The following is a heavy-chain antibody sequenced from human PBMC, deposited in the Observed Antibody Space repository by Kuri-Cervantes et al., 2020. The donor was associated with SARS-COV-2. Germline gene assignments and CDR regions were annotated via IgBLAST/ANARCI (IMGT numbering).Heavy chain of an antibody. CDR3: AREHSGNDGVDY. CDR1: GFTFSSYA. V-gene: IGHV3-23*01. CDR2: ISGLGGST. J-gene: IGHJ4*02. D-gene: IGHD5-12*01. Sequence: GGSLRLSCAASGFTFSSYAMNWVRQAPGKGLEWVSAISGLGGSTYYADSVKGRFTISRDNAKNSLYPQMNSLRDEDTAVYYCAREHSGNDGVDYWGQGTLVTVSS.